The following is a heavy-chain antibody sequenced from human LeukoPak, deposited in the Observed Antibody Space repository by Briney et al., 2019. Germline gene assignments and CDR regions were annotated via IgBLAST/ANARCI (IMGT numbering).Heavy chain of an antibody. Sequence: PGGSLRLSCAASGFTFDDYAMHWVRQAPGKGLEWVSGISWNSGSIGYADSVKGRFTISRDNAKNSLYLQMNSLRAEDTALYYCAKDINYDSSGYYDYWGQGTLATVSS. V-gene: IGHV3-9*01. CDR2: ISWNSGSI. D-gene: IGHD3-22*01. CDR3: AKDINYDSSGYYDY. J-gene: IGHJ4*02. CDR1: GFTFDDYA.